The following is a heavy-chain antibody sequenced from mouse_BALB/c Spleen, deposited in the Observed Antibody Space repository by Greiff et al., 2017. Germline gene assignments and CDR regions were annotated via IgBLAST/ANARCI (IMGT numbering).Heavy chain of an antibody. CDR3: AREGYGNYFDY. Sequence: QVQLQQSGAELARPGASVKLSCKASGYTFTSYWMQWVKQRPGQGLEWIGAIYPGDGDTRYTQKFKGKATLTADKSSSTAYMQLSSLASEDSAVYYCAREGYGNYFDYWGQGTTLTVSS. D-gene: IGHD2-1*01. J-gene: IGHJ2*01. CDR1: GYTFTSYW. CDR2: IYPGDGDT. V-gene: IGHV1-87*01.